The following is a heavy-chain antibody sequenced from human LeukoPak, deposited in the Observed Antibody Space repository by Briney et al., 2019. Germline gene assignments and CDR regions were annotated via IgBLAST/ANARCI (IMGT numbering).Heavy chain of an antibody. CDR1: GFTFSDYY. CDR2: ISSSGSTI. CDR3: ASVSYSSSWSPFDY. J-gene: IGHJ4*02. Sequence: PGGSLRLSCAASGFTFSDYYMSWIRQAPGKGLEWVSYISSSGSTIYYADSVKGRFTISRDNAKNSLYLQMNSLRAEDTAVYYCASVSYSSSWSPFDYWGQGTLVTVSS. D-gene: IGHD6-13*01. V-gene: IGHV3-11*04.